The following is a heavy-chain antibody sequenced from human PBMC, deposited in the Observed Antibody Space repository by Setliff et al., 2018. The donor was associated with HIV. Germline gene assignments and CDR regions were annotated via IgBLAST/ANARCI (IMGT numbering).Heavy chain of an antibody. CDR3: ARHPPHDSTWPYYYYGMDV. CDR1: GGSISSGTYY. D-gene: IGHD6-13*01. V-gene: IGHV4-61*02. Sequence: SETLSLTCTVSGGSISSGTYYWSWIRQPAGKGLEWIGRMYINGNSNYNYSLKSRATISIDTSKNHFSLKLSSVTAADTAVYYCARHPPHDSTWPYYYYGMDVWGQGTTVTVSS. CDR2: MYINGNS. J-gene: IGHJ6*02.